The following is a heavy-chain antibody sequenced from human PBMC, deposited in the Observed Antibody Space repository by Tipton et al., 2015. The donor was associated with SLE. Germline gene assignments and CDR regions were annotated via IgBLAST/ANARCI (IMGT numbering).Heavy chain of an antibody. CDR2: VYYSGIT. Sequence: TLSLTCTVSGGSISSHYWSWIRQPPGKGLEWIGYVYYSGITNYNPSLQSRVTISVDTSKNQFSLKLSSVTAADTAVYYCARLQWFRRGGWFDPWGQGTLVTVSS. CDR1: GGSISSHY. V-gene: IGHV4-59*11. J-gene: IGHJ5*02. CDR3: ARLQWFRRGGWFDP. D-gene: IGHD3-10*01.